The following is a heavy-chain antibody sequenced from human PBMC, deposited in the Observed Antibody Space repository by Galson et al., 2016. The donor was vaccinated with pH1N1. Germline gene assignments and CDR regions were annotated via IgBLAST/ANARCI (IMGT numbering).Heavy chain of an antibody. CDR3: AREDYSDTDLIDWYFDL. CDR2: IIPIFDTP. J-gene: IGHJ2*01. Sequence: SVKVSCKASGGTFSSYGISWVRQAPGQGLEWMGGIIPIFDTPKYAQKFQGRVTITADESTRTAYMELSSLRSEDTAVYYCAREDYSDTDLIDWYFDLWGRGTLVTVSS. V-gene: IGHV1-69*13. D-gene: IGHD3-22*01. CDR1: GGTFSSYG.